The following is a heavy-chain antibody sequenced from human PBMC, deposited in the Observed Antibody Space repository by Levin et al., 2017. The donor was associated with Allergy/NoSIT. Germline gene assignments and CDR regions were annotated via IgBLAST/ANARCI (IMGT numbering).Heavy chain of an antibody. V-gene: IGHV4-61*01. CDR1: GGSLSSGTYY. CDR2: IDYHGGT. CDR3: ARNRIIVSGGKDYYYGMDV. J-gene: IGHJ6*02. D-gene: IGHD5/OR15-5a*01. Sequence: PGGSLRLSCSVSGGSLSSGTYYWSWIRQPPGKGLEWIAYIDYHGGTKYNPSLKGRVTTSADTSKNEFSLKLTSVTAADTAVYYCARNRIIVSGGKDYYYGMDVWGQGTTVTVSS.